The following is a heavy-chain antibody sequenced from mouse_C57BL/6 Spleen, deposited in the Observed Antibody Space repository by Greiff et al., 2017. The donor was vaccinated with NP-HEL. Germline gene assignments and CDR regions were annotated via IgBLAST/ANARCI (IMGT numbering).Heavy chain of an antibody. Sequence: EVQLQQSGPELVKPGASVKISCKASGYTFTDYYMNWVKQSHGKSLEWIGDINPNNGGTSYNQKFKGKATLTVDKSSSTAYMELRSLTSEDSAVYYCARNRLVYDYEGWYFDVWGTGTTVTVSS. D-gene: IGHD2-4*01. V-gene: IGHV1-26*01. J-gene: IGHJ1*03. CDR2: INPNNGGT. CDR1: GYTFTDYY. CDR3: ARNRLVYDYEGWYFDV.